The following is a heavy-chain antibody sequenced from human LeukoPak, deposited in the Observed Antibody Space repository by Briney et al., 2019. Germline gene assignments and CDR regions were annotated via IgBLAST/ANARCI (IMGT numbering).Heavy chain of an antibody. CDR2: ISAYNGNT. CDR3: ARVDDYSNLFDY. V-gene: IGHV1-18*01. D-gene: IGHD4-11*01. Sequence: GESLKISCKASGYAFTSYGISWVRQAPGQGLEWMGWISAYNGNTNYAQKLQARVTMTTDTSTSTAYMELRSLRSDDTAVYYCARVDDYSNLFDYWGQGTLVSVSS. CDR1: GYAFTSYG. J-gene: IGHJ4*02.